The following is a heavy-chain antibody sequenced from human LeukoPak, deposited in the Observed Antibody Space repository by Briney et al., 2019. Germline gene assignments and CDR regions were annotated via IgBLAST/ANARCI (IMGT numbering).Heavy chain of an antibody. D-gene: IGHD2-21*02. V-gene: IGHV3-30*04. CDR3: ARGDCGGDCYWFDY. CDR1: GFTFSSYA. CDR2: ISYDGSNK. J-gene: IGHJ4*02. Sequence: GRSLRLSCAASGFTFSSYAMHWVRQAPGKGLEWVAVISYDGSNKYYADSVKGRFTISRDNSKNTLYLQVNSLRAEDTAVYYCARGDCGGDCYWFDYWGQGTLVTVSS.